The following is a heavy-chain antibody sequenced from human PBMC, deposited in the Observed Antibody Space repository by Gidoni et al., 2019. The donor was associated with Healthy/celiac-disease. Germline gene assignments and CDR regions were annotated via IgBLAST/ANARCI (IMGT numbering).Heavy chain of an antibody. CDR2: IWYDGSNK. CDR3: ASEYYYDSSGYYYFDY. CDR1: GFTFSSYG. J-gene: IGHJ4*02. Sequence: QVQLVESGGGVVQPGRSLRLSCAASGFTFSSYGMHWVRQAPGKGLEWVAVIWYDGSNKYYADSVKGRFTISRDNSKNTLYLQMNSLRAEDTAVYYCASEYYYDSSGYYYFDYWGQGTLVTVSS. D-gene: IGHD3-22*01. V-gene: IGHV3-33*01.